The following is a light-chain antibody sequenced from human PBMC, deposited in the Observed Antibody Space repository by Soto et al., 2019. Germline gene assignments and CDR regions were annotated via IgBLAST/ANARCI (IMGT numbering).Light chain of an antibody. CDR3: QQANSLPLT. Sequence: DIQMTQSPSFVSASVGDRVTITCRASQGIGRWLAWYQQRPGKAPELLIYGASSLHSGVPSRFSGSGSGTDFTLTISSLQPEDFATYYWQQANSLPLTFGQGTRLEIK. J-gene: IGKJ5*01. CDR2: GAS. CDR1: QGIGRW. V-gene: IGKV1-12*01.